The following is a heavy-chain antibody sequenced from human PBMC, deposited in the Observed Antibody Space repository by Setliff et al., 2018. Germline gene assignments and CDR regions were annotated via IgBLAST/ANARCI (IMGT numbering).Heavy chain of an antibody. CDR1: GYSFSDFY. CDR3: ARGRRDGYKAGFDP. Sequence: ASVKVSCKASGYSFSDFYMRWVRQVPGEGLEALGRIDPRDDFTVYAERFKDRLTITADTSTDTSYMEMSRLKVSDSGIYYCARGRRDGYKAGFDPWGQGTLVTVSS. CDR2: IDPRDDFT. D-gene: IGHD5-12*01. V-gene: IGHV1-69-2*01. J-gene: IGHJ5*02.